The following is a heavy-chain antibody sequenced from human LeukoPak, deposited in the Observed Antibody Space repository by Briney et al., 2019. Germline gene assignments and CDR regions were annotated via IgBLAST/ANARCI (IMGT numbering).Heavy chain of an antibody. D-gene: IGHD1-26*01. CDR3: ARDRAYTTFDY. CDR1: GYSISSGYY. V-gene: IGHV4-38-2*02. Sequence: SETLSLTCTVSGYSISSGYYWGWIRQPPGKGLEWIGSIYTSGSTYSNPSLKSRVTMSVDTSKNQFSLNLSSVTAADTAVYYCARDRAYTTFDYRGQGTLVTVSS. J-gene: IGHJ4*02. CDR2: IYTSGST.